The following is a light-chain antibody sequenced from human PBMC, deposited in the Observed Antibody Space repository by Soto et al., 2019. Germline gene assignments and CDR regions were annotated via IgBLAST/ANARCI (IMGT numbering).Light chain of an antibody. V-gene: IGKV3-20*01. Sequence: EIVLSQSPGTLSLSPGERATLSCRASQSVSSNFLAWYQQKPGQAPRLLIYGASSRATGIPDRFSGSGSGTDFTLTISRLEPEDFVVYYCQQYDTSPLTFGGGTKLEIK. CDR2: GAS. J-gene: IGKJ4*01. CDR3: QQYDTSPLT. CDR1: QSVSSNF.